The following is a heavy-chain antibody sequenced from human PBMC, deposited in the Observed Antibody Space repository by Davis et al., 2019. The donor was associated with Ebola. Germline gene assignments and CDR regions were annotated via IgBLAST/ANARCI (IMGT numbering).Heavy chain of an antibody. CDR2: ISGSGGST. J-gene: IGHJ6*02. Sequence: GGSLRLSCAASGFTFSSYAMSWVRQAPGKGLEWVSAISGSGGSTYYADSVKGRFTISRDNSKNTLYLQMNSLRAEDTAVYYCARELSLFGSSTYYYYGMDVWGQGTTVTVSS. CDR1: GFTFSSYA. V-gene: IGHV3-23*01. D-gene: IGHD6-6*01. CDR3: ARELSLFGSSTYYYYGMDV.